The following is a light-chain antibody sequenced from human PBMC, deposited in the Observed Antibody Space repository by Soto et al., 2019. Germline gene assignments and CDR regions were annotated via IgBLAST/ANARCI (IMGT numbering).Light chain of an antibody. V-gene: IGKV3-15*01. CDR2: GAS. Sequence: IVMTQSPATLSVSPGERATLSCRASQSVSSNLAWYQQKPGQAPRLLIYGASTRATGIPVRFSGSGSGTDFTLTITGLQYEDFAVYYCQQYNSWLTFGGGTKVEIK. CDR3: QQYNSWLT. CDR1: QSVSSN. J-gene: IGKJ4*01.